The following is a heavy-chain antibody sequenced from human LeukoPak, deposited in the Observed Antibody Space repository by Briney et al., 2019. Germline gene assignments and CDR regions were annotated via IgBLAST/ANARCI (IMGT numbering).Heavy chain of an antibody. Sequence: QPGGSLRLSCAASGFTFSSYGMHWVRQAPGKGLEWVAVISYDGSNKYYADSVKGRFTISRDNSKNTLYLQMNSLRAEDTAVYYCAKGVGWLQFGPYFDYWGQGTLVTVSS. CDR2: ISYDGSNK. CDR3: AKGVGWLQFGPYFDY. D-gene: IGHD5-24*01. J-gene: IGHJ4*02. V-gene: IGHV3-30*18. CDR1: GFTFSSYG.